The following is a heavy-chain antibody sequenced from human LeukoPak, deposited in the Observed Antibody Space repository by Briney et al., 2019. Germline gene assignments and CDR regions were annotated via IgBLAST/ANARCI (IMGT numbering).Heavy chain of an antibody. Sequence: SETLSLTCTVSGGSISSSSYYWGWIRQPPGKGLEWIGSIYYSGSTYYNPSLKSRVTISVDTSKNQFSLKLSSVTAADTAVYYCARDQYYDSRGAFDIRGQGTMVTVSS. J-gene: IGHJ3*02. CDR1: GGSISSSSYY. CDR3: ARDQYYDSRGAFDI. CDR2: IYYSGST. V-gene: IGHV4-39*07. D-gene: IGHD3-22*01.